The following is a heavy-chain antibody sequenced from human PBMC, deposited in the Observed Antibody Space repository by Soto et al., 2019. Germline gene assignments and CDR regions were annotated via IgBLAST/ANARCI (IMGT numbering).Heavy chain of an antibody. CDR1: GFTFSNCW. Sequence: GGSLRLSCAASGFTFSNCWMHWVRQVSGKGLEWVSRIDSDGTSTIYAYSLKVRFTISIDNAKDTLYLHVNSLSAEDTAVYYCVKVSGRGVGLPRFYFHXWGQAVLLTVSX. D-gene: IGHD3-10*01. J-gene: IGHJ4*02. CDR2: IDSDGTST. V-gene: IGHV3-74*01. CDR3: VKVSGRGVGLPRFYFHX.